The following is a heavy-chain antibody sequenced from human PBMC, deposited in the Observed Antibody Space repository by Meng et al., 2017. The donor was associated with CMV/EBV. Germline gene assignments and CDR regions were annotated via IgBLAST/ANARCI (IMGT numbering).Heavy chain of an antibody. CDR2: ISSSNSYI. CDR1: FSRYS. V-gene: IGHV3-21*01. Sequence: FSRYSMHWVRQAQGKGREWVSSISSSNSYIIYADSVKGRFTISRENAKKSLYLQMNSLRAEDTAVYYCARDLKPDIVVVPAAYYFDYWGQGTLVTVSS. D-gene: IGHD2-2*01. CDR3: ARDLKPDIVVVPAAYYFDY. J-gene: IGHJ4*02.